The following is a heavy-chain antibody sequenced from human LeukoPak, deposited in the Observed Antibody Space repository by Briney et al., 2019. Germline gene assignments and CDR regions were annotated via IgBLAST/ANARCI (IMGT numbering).Heavy chain of an antibody. Sequence: GGSLRLSCAASGFTFDDYAMHWVRQAAGKGLEWVSGISWNSGSIGYADSVKGRFTISRDNAKNSLYLQMNSLRAEDTALYYCAKDIGYGDYEYYFDYWGQGTLVTVSS. CDR1: GFTFDDYA. CDR3: AKDIGYGDYEYYFDY. V-gene: IGHV3-9*01. J-gene: IGHJ4*02. CDR2: ISWNSGSI. D-gene: IGHD4-17*01.